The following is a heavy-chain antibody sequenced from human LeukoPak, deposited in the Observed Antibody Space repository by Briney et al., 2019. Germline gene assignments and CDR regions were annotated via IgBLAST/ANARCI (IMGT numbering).Heavy chain of an antibody. CDR2: ISASAGST. CDR1: GFTFSNYA. J-gene: IGHJ4*02. V-gene: IGHV3-23*01. Sequence: PGGSLRPSVAASGFTFSNYATSWVRQAPGEGLEWVSAISASAGSTYYADSVKGRFTISRQNPENTLFLQMNSLRPEDTAVYYCARVLGYDSSGYYRGYFDYWGQGNPFTVSS. D-gene: IGHD3-22*01. CDR3: ARVLGYDSSGYYRGYFDY.